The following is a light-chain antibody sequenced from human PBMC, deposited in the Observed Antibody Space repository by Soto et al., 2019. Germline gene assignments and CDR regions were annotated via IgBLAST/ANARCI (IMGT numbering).Light chain of an antibody. CDR1: SSDVGSHNL. CDR3: CSYAGSSTPVV. CDR2: EVS. J-gene: IGLJ2*01. Sequence: QSALTQPASVSGSPGQSITISCTGTSSDVGSHNLVSWYQQHPGKAPKLMIYEVSKRPSGVSNRFSGSKSGNTASLTISGLQAEDEADYYCCSYAGSSTPVVFGGGTKLTVL. V-gene: IGLV2-23*02.